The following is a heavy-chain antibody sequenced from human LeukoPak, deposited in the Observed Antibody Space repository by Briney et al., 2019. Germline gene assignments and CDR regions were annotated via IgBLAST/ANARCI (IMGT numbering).Heavy chain of an antibody. J-gene: IGHJ4*02. CDR3: ARAGWIITSGIDY. CDR1: GFSISRSYY. CDR2: IYHIGST. Sequence: PSETLSLTCGVSGFSISRSYYWAWTRQPPGKGLEWIGTIYHIGSTYYSPSLGSRVTMSVDTSKNEFSLNLKSVTAADTAVYYCARAGWIITSGIDYWGQGALVTVSS. D-gene: IGHD3-10*01. V-gene: IGHV4-38-2*01.